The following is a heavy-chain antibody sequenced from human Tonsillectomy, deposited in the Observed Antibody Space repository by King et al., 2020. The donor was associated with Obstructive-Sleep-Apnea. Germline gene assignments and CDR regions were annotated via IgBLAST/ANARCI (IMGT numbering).Heavy chain of an antibody. CDR1: GHSISRGYY. CDR2: IYHSESP. CDR3: ARSHRGSGYSSAWFDA. D-gene: IGHD6-25*01. V-gene: IGHV4-38-2*02. J-gene: IGHJ5*02. Sequence: VQLQESGPGVVKPSETLSLTCSVSGHSISRGYYWGWMRHSPGKGLEWIGTIYHSESPYYNPSLKSRVAISVDTSRNQFSLKLTSVTAADTAVYYCARSHRGSGYSSAWFDAWGQGTLVTVSS.